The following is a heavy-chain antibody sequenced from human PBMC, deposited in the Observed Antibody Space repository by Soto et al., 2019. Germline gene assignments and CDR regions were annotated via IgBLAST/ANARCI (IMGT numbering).Heavy chain of an antibody. J-gene: IGHJ3*02. D-gene: IGHD3-22*01. Sequence: GGSLRLSCAASGFTFSSYSMNWVRQAPGKGLEWVSYISSSSSTIYYADSVKGRFTISRDNAKNSLYLQMNSLRDEDTAVYYCARDPYYYDSSGYFGDAFDIWGQGTMVTV. V-gene: IGHV3-48*02. CDR3: ARDPYYYDSSGYFGDAFDI. CDR1: GFTFSSYS. CDR2: ISSSSSTI.